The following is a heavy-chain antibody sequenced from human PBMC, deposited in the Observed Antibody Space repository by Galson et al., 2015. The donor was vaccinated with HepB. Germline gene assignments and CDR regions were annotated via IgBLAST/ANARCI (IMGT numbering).Heavy chain of an antibody. Sequence: SLRLSCAASGFTVSSNYMSWVRQAPGKGLEWVSVIYSGGSTYYADSVKGRFTISRDNSKNTLYLQMNSLRAEDTAVYYCARDVASDYGDYSSAFDYWGQGTLVTVSS. CDR1: GFTVSSNY. D-gene: IGHD4-17*01. CDR3: ARDVASDYGDYSSAFDY. J-gene: IGHJ4*02. CDR2: IYSGGST. V-gene: IGHV3-66*01.